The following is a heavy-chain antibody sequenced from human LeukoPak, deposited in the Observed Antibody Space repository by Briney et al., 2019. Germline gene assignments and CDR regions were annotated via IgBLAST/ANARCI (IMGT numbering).Heavy chain of an antibody. V-gene: IGHV1-2*02. D-gene: IGHD6-19*01. CDR2: INPNSGGT. J-gene: IGHJ5*02. CDR3: AREVYSSGSGFDP. Sequence: ASVKVSCKASGYTFTGYYMHWVRQAPGQGLEWMGWINPNSGGTNYAQKFQGRVTITADKSTSTAYMELSSLRSEDTAVYYCAREVYSSGSGFDPWGQGTLVTVSS. CDR1: GYTFTGYY.